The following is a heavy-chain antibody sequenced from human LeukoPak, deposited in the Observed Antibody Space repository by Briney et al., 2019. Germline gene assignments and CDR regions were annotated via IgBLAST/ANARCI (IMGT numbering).Heavy chain of an antibody. Sequence: SVKASCKASGGSFSSYAISWVRQAPGQGLEWMGRIIPILGIANYAQKFQGRVTITADKSTSTAYMELSSLRSEDTAVYYCAVDSRGIAAAGRGYYFDYWGQGTLVNVSS. V-gene: IGHV1-69*04. CDR1: GGSFSSYA. CDR3: AVDSRGIAAAGRGYYFDY. D-gene: IGHD6-13*01. J-gene: IGHJ4*02. CDR2: IIPILGIA.